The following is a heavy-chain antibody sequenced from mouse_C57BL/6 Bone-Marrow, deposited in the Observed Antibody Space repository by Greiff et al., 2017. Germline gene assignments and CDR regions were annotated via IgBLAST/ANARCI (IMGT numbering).Heavy chain of an antibody. D-gene: IGHD1-1*01. CDR1: GYTFTSYW. V-gene: IGHV1-74*01. CDR2: IHPSDSDT. CDR3: ARDYYGSSYRFAY. J-gene: IGHJ3*01. Sequence: QVQLQQPGAELVKPGASVKVSCKASGYTFTSYWMHWVKQRPGQGLEWIGRIHPSDSDTNYNQKFKGKATLTADKSSSTAYMELRSLTSEDSAVYFCARDYYGSSYRFAYWGQGTLVTVYA.